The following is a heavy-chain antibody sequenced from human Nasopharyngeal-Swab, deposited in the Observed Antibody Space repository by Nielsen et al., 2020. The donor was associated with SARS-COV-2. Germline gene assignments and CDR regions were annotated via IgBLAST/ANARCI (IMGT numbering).Heavy chain of an antibody. D-gene: IGHD2-15*01. V-gene: IGHV3-30*03. Sequence: GASLKISCAASGFTFSSYVLHLVRQAPGKGPEWVAVISYDGSNKYYADSVKGRFTISRDNSKNTLYLQMNSLRAEDTAVYYCARGRAIVVVVAATSDYWGQGTLVTVSS. CDR1: GFTFSSYV. CDR3: ARGRAIVVVVAATSDY. J-gene: IGHJ4*02. CDR2: ISYDGSNK.